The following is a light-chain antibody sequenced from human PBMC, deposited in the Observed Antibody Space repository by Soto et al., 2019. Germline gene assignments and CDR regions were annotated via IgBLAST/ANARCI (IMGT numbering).Light chain of an antibody. CDR2: EVT. CDR3: SSYAGSDNPYV. CDR1: SGDVGGYDY. V-gene: IGLV2-8*01. J-gene: IGLJ1*01. Sequence: QSTLTQPPSASGSPGQSVTISCTGTSGDVGGYDYVSWYQQHPGKAPKLMIYEVTKRPLGVPDRFSGSKSGNTASLTVSGLRAEDEADYYRSSYAGSDNPYVFGTGTKVTVL.